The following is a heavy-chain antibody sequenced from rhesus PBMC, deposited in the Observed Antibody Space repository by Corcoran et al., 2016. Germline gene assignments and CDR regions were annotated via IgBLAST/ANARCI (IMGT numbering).Heavy chain of an antibody. Sequence: QVQLQESGPGLVKPSETLSLTCAVSGYSIRSGYYWGWIRQPPGKGLEWMRSLYGSGGGNYLNTSLERRFTLSVDTYKNQFSLKVSSVTAADTAIYHCARGPGSNYGLESWGQGVVVTVSS. D-gene: IGHD2-15*01. CDR2: LYGSGGGN. CDR3: ARGPGSNYGLES. V-gene: IGHV4S14*01. CDR1: GYSIRSGYY. J-gene: IGHJ6*01.